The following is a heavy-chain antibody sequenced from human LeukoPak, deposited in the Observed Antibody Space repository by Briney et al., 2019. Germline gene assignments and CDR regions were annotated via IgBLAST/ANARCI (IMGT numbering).Heavy chain of an antibody. CDR2: INPNSGVT. CDR3: ARETAMVHDFDY. Sequence: ASVKVSCKASGYTFTGHFLHWVRQAPGQGLEWMGWINPNSGVTSYAQKFQGRVTMTRDTSISTAYMELSRLRSDDTAVYYCARETAMVHDFDYWGQGTLVTVSS. D-gene: IGHD5-18*01. CDR1: GYTFTGHF. J-gene: IGHJ4*02. V-gene: IGHV1-2*02.